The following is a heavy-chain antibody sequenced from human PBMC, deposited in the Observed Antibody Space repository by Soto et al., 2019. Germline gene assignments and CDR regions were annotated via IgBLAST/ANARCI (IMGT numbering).Heavy chain of an antibody. Sequence: QVQLVQSGAEMKKPGSSVKVSCKASGGTFSSSAISWVRQTPGQGLEWMGGIIPIFATADYAQKFQGRVTITADEYTRSVYMELSSLRSDDTAVYYCARGPGYCSGGSCYSAFGYWGQGTLVTVSS. D-gene: IGHD2-15*01. CDR2: IIPIFATA. CDR1: GGTFSSSA. V-gene: IGHV1-69*01. J-gene: IGHJ4*02. CDR3: ARGPGYCSGGSCYSAFGY.